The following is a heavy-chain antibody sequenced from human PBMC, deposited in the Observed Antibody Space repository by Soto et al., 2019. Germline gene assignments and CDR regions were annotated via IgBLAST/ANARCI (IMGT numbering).Heavy chain of an antibody. CDR1: GGTFSSYG. D-gene: IGHD3-22*01. V-gene: IGHV1-69*12. CDR3: ARIRSDSSSYYLDY. Sequence: QVQLVQSGAEVKKPGSSVKVSCKASGGTFSSYGISWVRQAPGQGLEWMGGTIPNFGTAHDALKFQGRVTISADESTSTAYMELSSLRYEDTAVYYYARIRSDSSSYYLDYWGQGTPVTVSS. J-gene: IGHJ4*02. CDR2: TIPNFGTA.